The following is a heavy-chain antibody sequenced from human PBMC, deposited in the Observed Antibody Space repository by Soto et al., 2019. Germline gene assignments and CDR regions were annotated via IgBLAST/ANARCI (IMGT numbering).Heavy chain of an antibody. CDR2: MNSDGTST. Sequence: EVQLVESGGGLVQPGGSLRLSCAASGFTFSSNWMHWVRQAPGKGLVWVSRMNSDGTSTIYADSVKGRFTISRDNAKNTLYLQMNSLRVEDTAVYYCTRQVNYGLDVWGQGTTVTVSS. CDR3: TRQVNYGLDV. V-gene: IGHV3-74*01. CDR1: GFTFSSNW. J-gene: IGHJ6*02.